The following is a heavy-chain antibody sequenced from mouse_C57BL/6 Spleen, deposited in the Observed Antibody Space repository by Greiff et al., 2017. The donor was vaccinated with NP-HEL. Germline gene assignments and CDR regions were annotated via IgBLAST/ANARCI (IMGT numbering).Heavy chain of an antibody. CDR1: GYTFTSYG. CDR2: IYPRSGNT. J-gene: IGHJ4*01. Sequence: VKLQESGAELARPGASVKLSCKASGYTFTSYGISWVKQRTGQGLEWIGEIYPRSGNTYYNEKFKGKATLTADKSSSTAYMELCSLTSEDSAVYFCARRGDGNYEDYAMDYWGQGTSVTVSS. CDR3: ARRGDGNYEDYAMDY. V-gene: IGHV1-81*01. D-gene: IGHD2-1*01.